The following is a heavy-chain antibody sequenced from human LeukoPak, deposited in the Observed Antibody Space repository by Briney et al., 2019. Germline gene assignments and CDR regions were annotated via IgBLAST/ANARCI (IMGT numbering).Heavy chain of an antibody. J-gene: IGHJ4*02. CDR1: GFTFGDYY. Sequence: PGGSLRLSCAASGFTFGDYYMSWLRQAPGKGLEWISDITSSGTYTNYADSVKGRFTISRDNAKNSLYLQMNSLRAEDTAVYYCTKKGSRIASAGPYFDYWGQGTLVTVSS. CDR3: TKKGSRIASAGPYFDY. D-gene: IGHD6-13*01. V-gene: IGHV3-11*06. CDR2: ITSSGTYT.